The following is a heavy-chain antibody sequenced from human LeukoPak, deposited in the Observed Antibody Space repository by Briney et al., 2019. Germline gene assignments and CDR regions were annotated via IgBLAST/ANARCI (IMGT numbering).Heavy chain of an antibody. J-gene: IGHJ4*02. V-gene: IGHV1-3*01. D-gene: IGHD1-7*01. Sequence: GASVKVSCKASGGTFSSYAISWVRQAPGQRLEWMGWINAGNGNTKYSQKFQGRVTITRDTSASTAYMELSSLRSEDTAVYYCARALWTYWNYYFDYWGQGTLVTVSS. CDR2: INAGNGNT. CDR1: GGTFSSYA. CDR3: ARALWTYWNYYFDY.